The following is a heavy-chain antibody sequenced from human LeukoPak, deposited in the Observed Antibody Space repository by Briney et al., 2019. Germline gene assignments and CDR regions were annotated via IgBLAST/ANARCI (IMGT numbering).Heavy chain of an antibody. J-gene: IGHJ3*02. CDR2: ISSSSSYI. CDR1: GFTFSSYT. CDR3: VRVRAAAGYDAFDI. V-gene: IGHV3-21*06. D-gene: IGHD6-13*01. Sequence: GGSLRLSCAASGFTFSSYTVNWVRQAPGKGLEWVSSISSSSSYIYYADSVKGRFTISRDNAKNSLYLQMNSLRAEDTAVYYCVRVRAAAGYDAFDIWGQGTMVTVSS.